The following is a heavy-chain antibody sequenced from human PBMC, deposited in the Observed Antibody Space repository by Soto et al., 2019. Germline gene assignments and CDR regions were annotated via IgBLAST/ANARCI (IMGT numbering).Heavy chain of an antibody. D-gene: IGHD3-16*01. J-gene: IGHJ4*02. Sequence: QVQLQESGPGLVKPSQTLSLTCTVSGGSITSSGYYWSWIRLHPGEGLEWIGFTSNSGSTSYNPSPQSRVIIPVDSSSYQFSLSLKSVTAADRAVYYCARGGGSTRVDYWGQGTLVTVSP. CDR2: TSNSGST. V-gene: IGHV4-31*03. CDR1: GGSITSSGYY. CDR3: ARGGGSTRVDY.